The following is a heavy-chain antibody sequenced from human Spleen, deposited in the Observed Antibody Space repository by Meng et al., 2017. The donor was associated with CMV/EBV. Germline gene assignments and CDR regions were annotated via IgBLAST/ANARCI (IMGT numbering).Heavy chain of an antibody. CDR2: ISGSGGTT. CDR1: GFTFSDYA. Sequence: GESLKISCAASGFTFSDYAMNWVRQAPGKGLQWVSAISGSGGTTYFADSVKGRFTISRDNSKNTLYLQVNSLRAEDTAVYYCAGTWRWDSFDIWGQGTMVTVSS. D-gene: IGHD5-24*01. CDR3: AGTWRWDSFDI. J-gene: IGHJ3*02. V-gene: IGHV3-23*01.